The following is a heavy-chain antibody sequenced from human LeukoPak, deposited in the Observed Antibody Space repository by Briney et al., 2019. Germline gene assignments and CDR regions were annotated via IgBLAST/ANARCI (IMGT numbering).Heavy chain of an antibody. CDR1: GGSISSSSYY. V-gene: IGHV4-39*01. J-gene: IGHJ3*02. CDR3: ARQATYCGGDCYAAFDI. D-gene: IGHD2-21*02. CDR2: IYYSGST. Sequence: SETLSLTCNVSGGSISSSSYYWGWIRQPPGKGLEWIGSIYYSGSTYYNPSLKSRVTIFVDTSKNQFSLKLSSVTAADTAVYYCARQATYCGGDCYAAFDIWGQGTMVTVSS.